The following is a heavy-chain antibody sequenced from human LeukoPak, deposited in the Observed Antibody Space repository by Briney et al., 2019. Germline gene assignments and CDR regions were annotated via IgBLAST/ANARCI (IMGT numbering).Heavy chain of an antibody. CDR2: ISYDGGNK. V-gene: IGHV3-30-3*01. J-gene: IGHJ6*02. D-gene: IGHD2-15*01. CDR3: ARPVSLIAANANYYYDYGMDV. Sequence: QPGRALRLSCAAPGFTFSSYAMHWVRQAPGKGLEWVAVISYDGGNKYYADTVKRRYTISRDNFKNSLYLEMNSLRAEDTAVYYCARPVSLIAANANYYYDYGMDVWGQGSTVTVSS. CDR1: GFTFSSYA.